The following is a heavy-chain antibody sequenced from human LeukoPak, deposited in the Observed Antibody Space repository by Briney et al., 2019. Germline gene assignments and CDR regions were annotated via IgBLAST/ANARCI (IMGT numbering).Heavy chain of an antibody. J-gene: IGHJ5*02. V-gene: IGHV1-18*01. CDR1: GYTFTTYG. CDR3: ARKTPGFDNWFDP. D-gene: IGHD1-1*01. Sequence: ASVKVSCKASGYTFTTYGISWVRQAPGQGLEWMGWINTYNGNTNNAQNLQDRVTMTTDTSTSTACMELRGLRSDDTAVYYCARKTPGFDNWFDPWGQGTLVTVSS. CDR2: INTYNGNT.